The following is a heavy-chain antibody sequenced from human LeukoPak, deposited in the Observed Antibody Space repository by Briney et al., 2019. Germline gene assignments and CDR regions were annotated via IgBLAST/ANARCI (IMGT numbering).Heavy chain of an antibody. CDR3: AKAVDTATWYNWFDP. V-gene: IGHV3-23*01. CDR1: GFTFSSYG. CDR2: ISGSGGNS. Sequence: GGSLRLSCAASGFTFSSYGMSWVRQAPGKGLEWVSAISGSGGNSYYADAVKGRFTISRDNSKNTLYMQMNSLRAEDTAVYYCAKAVDTATWYNWFDPWGQGTLVTVSS. D-gene: IGHD5-18*01. J-gene: IGHJ5*02.